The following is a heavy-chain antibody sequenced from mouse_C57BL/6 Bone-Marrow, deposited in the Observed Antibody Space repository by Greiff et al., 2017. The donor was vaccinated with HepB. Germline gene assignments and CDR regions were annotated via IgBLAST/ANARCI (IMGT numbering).Heavy chain of an antibody. CDR2: IYPGDGDT. J-gene: IGHJ2*01. D-gene: IGHD4-1*01. Sequence: QVQLQQSGPELVKPGASVKISCKASGYAFSSSWMNWVKQRPGKGLEWIGRIYPGDGDTNYNGKFKGKATLTADKSSSTAYMQLSSLTSEDSAVYCCARGLGYFDYWGQGTTLTVSS. CDR3: ARGLGYFDY. CDR1: GYAFSSSW. V-gene: IGHV1-82*01.